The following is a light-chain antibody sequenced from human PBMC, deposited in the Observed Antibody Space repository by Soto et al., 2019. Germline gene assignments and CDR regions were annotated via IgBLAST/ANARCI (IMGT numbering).Light chain of an antibody. J-gene: IGKJ4*01. CDR1: QSISTY. V-gene: IGKV1-39*01. CDR2: AAS. CDR3: QHGYSTPLT. Sequence: DIQMTQSPSSLSASVGERVTMTCRASQSISTYLHWYQQKPGKAPNLLIYAASTLQSGVPSRFSGSGSGTDFTLTISSLQPEDFATYFCQHGYSTPLTFGGGTKVDIK.